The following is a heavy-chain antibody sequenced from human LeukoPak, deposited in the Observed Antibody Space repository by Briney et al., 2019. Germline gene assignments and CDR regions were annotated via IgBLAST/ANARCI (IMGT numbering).Heavy chain of an antibody. V-gene: IGHV1-69*05. CDR1: GGTFSSYA. CDR3: ARDLPKMTDWYFDL. J-gene: IGHJ2*01. CDR2: IIPIFGTA. Sequence: SVKVSCKASGGTFSSYAISWVRQAPGQGLEWMGGIIPIFGTANYAQKFQGRVTITTDESTSTAYMELSSLRSEDTAVYYCARDLPKMTDWYFDLWGRGTLVTVSS. D-gene: IGHD2-21*02.